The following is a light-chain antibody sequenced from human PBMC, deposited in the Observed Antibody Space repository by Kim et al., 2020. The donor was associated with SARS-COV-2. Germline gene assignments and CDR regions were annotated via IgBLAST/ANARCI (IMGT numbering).Light chain of an antibody. J-gene: IGKJ1*01. CDR2: AAS. CDR1: QSISSY. V-gene: IGKV1-39*01. CDR3: QQSYSTLTWT. Sequence: GDRVTITCRASQSISSYLNWYQQKPGKAPKLLIYAASSLQSGVPSRFSGSGSGTDFTLTISSLQPEDFATYYCQQSYSTLTWTFGQGTKVDIK.